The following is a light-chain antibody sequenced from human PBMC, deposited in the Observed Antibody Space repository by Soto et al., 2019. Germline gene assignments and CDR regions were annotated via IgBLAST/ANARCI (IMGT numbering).Light chain of an antibody. V-gene: IGLV2-14*03. J-gene: IGLJ2*01. CDR1: SSDIGAYIF. CDR2: DVN. Sequence: QSVLTQPASVSGSPGQSITISCTGTSSDIGAYIFVSWYQQHPGKAPKLMLYDVNIRPSGVSNRFSGSKSGNTASLTISGLQAEDEADYYCTSCTTSTTMIFGGGTKVTVL. CDR3: TSCTTSTTMI.